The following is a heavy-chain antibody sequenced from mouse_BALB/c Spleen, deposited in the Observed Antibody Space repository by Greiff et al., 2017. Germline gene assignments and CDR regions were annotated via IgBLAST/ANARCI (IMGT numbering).Heavy chain of an antibody. CDR1: GYTFTSYY. Sequence: VQLVESGPELVKPGASVRISCKASGYTFTSYYIHWVKQRPGQGLEWIGWIYPGNVNTKYNEKFKGKATLTADKSSSTAYMQLSSLTSEDSAVYYCNRYGGAMDYWGQGTSVTVSS. V-gene: IGHV1S56*01. J-gene: IGHJ4*01. CDR2: IYPGNVNT. D-gene: IGHD1-1*01. CDR3: NRYGGAMDY.